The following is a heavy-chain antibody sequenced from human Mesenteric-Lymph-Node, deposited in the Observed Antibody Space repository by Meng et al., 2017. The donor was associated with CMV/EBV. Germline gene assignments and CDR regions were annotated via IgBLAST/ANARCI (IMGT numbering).Heavy chain of an antibody. CDR3: ANPTVASEDYFDY. CDR2: IRSTGNTI. CDR1: GFTFSDYY. J-gene: IGHJ4*02. D-gene: IGHD4-17*01. Sequence: GESLKISCAASGFTFSDYYMSWIRQAPGKGLEWVSYIRSTGNTIYYADSVKGRFTISRDNAKNSLYLQMNSLRAEDTAVYYCANPTVASEDYFDYWGQGTRVTVSS. V-gene: IGHV3-11*01.